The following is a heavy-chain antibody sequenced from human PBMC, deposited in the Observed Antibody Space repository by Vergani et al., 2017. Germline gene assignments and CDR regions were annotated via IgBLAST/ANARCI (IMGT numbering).Heavy chain of an antibody. CDR2: IITILGIA. Sequence: QVQLVQSGAEVKKPGYSVKVSCKASGGTFSSYAISWVRQAPGQGLEWMGRIITILGIANYAQQFQGRVTITADKSTSTAYMELSSLRSEDTAVYYCARGPDEVRGSYYYYYMDVWGKGTTVTVSS. D-gene: IGHD1-26*01. V-gene: IGHV1-69*04. CDR3: ARGPDEVRGSYYYYYMDV. J-gene: IGHJ6*03. CDR1: GGTFSSYA.